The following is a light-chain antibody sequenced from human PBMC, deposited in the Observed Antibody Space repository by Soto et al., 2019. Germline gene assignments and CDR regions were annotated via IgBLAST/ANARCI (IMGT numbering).Light chain of an antibody. J-gene: IGKJ2*01. CDR1: QSVNSRY. V-gene: IGKV3-20*01. CDR2: GAS. Sequence: EIVLTQSPGTLSLSPGERATLSCRASQSVNSRYLAWYQQKPGQAPRLLIYGASSRATGLPDRFSGSGSGTDFTLTISRLEPEDFAVYYCQQYDSSPRTFGQGPQLESK. CDR3: QQYDSSPRT.